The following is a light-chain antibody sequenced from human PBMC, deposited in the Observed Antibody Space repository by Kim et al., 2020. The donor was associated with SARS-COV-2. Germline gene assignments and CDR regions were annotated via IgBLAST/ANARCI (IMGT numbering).Light chain of an antibody. CDR2: GKN. Sequence: SELTQDPAVSVALGQTVRITCQGDSLRSYYASWYQQKPGRAPVLVIYGKNNRPSGIPDRFSGSSSGNTASLTITGAQAEDEADYYCNSRDSSGNHWVFGGGTQLTVL. CDR1: SLRSYY. V-gene: IGLV3-19*01. CDR3: NSRDSSGNHWV. J-gene: IGLJ3*02.